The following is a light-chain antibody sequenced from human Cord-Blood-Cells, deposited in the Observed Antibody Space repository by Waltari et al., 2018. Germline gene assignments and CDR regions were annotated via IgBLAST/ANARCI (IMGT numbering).Light chain of an antibody. V-gene: IGLV2-8*01. CDR1: SSDGGGYNY. CDR2: EVS. CDR3: SSYAASNYYV. Sequence: QSALTQPPSAAGSPGQSVTISCTGTSSDGGGYNYVSWYQQHPGKAHKLMIYEVSKRPSGGPDLFSGPESGSTASLTVSRPQAEEEADYYSSSYAASNYYVFGTGTKVTVL. J-gene: IGLJ1*01.